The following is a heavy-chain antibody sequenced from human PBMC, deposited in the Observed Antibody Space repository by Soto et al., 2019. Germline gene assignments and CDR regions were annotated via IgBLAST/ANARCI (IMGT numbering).Heavy chain of an antibody. CDR3: AGAYGGCRVFDY. J-gene: IGHJ4*02. CDR2: INPSADTT. V-gene: IGHV1-46*01. D-gene: IGHD1-26*01. CDR1: GYSFTNYF. Sequence: QVQLVQSGAEVNKPGASVKVSCTTSGYSFTNYFIHWVRQAPGQGLEWMGIINPSADTTNYAQKLQGRVTVTGDTSTSTVYMELRSMRSEDTAVYLCAGAYGGCRVFDYWGQGTLVTVSS.